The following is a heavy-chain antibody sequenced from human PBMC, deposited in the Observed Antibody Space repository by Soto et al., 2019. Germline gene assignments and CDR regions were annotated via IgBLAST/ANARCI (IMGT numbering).Heavy chain of an antibody. J-gene: IGHJ4*02. CDR2: ITSSSSTI. Sequence: GGSLRHSCAASGFIFSRYTMHCVRQAPGKGLEWVSYITSSSSTIHYADSVKGRFTISRDNAKNTLYLQMNTLRAEDTAIYYCAKVSSSRYAGFFDLWGQGTLVTVSS. CDR1: GFIFSRYT. V-gene: IGHV3-48*01. D-gene: IGHD2-8*01. CDR3: AKVSSSRYAGFFDL.